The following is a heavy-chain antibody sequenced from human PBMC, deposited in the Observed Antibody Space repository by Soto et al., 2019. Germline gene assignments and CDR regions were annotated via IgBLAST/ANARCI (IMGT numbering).Heavy chain of an antibody. V-gene: IGHV3-30-3*01. J-gene: IGHJ4*02. Sequence: GGSLRLSCAASGFTFSSYAMHWVRQAPGKGLEWVAVISYDGSNKYYADSVKGRFTISRDNSKNTLYLQMNSLRAEDTAVYYCARDRWYYGSGSLPIGSFDYWGQGTLVTVSS. CDR3: ARDRWYYGSGSLPIGSFDY. CDR1: GFTFSSYA. CDR2: ISYDGSNK. D-gene: IGHD3-10*01.